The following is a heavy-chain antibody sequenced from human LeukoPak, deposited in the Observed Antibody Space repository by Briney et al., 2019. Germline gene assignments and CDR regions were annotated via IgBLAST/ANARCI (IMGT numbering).Heavy chain of an antibody. CDR1: GFTFSNSG. Sequence: PGGSLRLSCAASGFTFSNSGMHWVRQAPGKGLEWVALISYDGSNTYYADSVKGRFTISRDISKNTLYLQMNSLRAEDTAVYYCARDYGTTTTTKRWGCFDYWGQGALVTVSS. J-gene: IGHJ4*02. D-gene: IGHD4-11*01. CDR3: ARDYGTTTTTKRWGCFDY. V-gene: IGHV3-30*03. CDR2: ISYDGSNT.